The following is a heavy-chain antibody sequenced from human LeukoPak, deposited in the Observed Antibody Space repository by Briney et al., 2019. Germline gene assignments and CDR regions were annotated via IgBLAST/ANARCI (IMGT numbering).Heavy chain of an antibody. CDR1: GFTFNDFA. CDR2: IGDAGT. J-gene: IGHJ3*01. V-gene: IGHV3-23*01. Sequence: SGGSLRLSCAASGFTFNDFAMTWVRQAPGKGLELVSSIGDAGTYYADSVKGRFTISRDNSKNMLYLQLNSLRAGDTAMYYCAKNLGPFDVRGQGTMVTVSS. CDR3: AKNLGPFDV. D-gene: IGHD3-16*01.